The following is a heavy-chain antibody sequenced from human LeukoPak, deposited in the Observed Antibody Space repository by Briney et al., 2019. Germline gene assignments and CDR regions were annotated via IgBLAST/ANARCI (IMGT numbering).Heavy chain of an antibody. CDR3: ARGGGDIVVVPAAMYFDY. Sequence: SETLPLTCAVYGGSFSVYYWSWIRQPPGKGLEWIGEINHSGSTHYNPSLKSRVTISVDTSKNQFSLKLSSVTAADTAVYYCARGGGDIVVVPAAMYFDYWGQGTLVTVSS. D-gene: IGHD2-2*01. V-gene: IGHV4-34*01. CDR1: GGSFSVYY. J-gene: IGHJ4*02. CDR2: INHSGST.